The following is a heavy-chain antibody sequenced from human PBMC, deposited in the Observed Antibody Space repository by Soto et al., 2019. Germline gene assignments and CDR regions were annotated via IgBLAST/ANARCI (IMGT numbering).Heavy chain of an antibody. Sequence: EVQLLESGGDLVHPGRSLRLSCAASGFTFSGYAMSWVRQAPGKGLEWVSVIHGCGHSAYYADSVKGRFTISRYNSKNTLYLQGRSLRGEDTAVYYCAKNRGRVTNWWNFDYWGQGTLVTVSS. J-gene: IGHJ4*02. D-gene: IGHD2-8*02. CDR1: GFTFSGYA. CDR3: AKNRGRVTNWWNFDY. CDR2: IHGCGHSA. V-gene: IGHV3-23*01.